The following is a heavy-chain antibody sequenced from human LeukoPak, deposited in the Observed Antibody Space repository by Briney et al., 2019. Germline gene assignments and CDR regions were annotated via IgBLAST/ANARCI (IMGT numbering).Heavy chain of an antibody. CDR2: INHSGST. D-gene: IGHD5-18*01. Sequence: PSETLSLTCAVYGGSFSGYYWSWIRQPPGKGLEWIGEINHSGSTNYNPSLKSRVTISVDTSKNQFSLKLSSVTAADTAVYYCARVSWYSYGRPFDYWGQGTLVTVSS. CDR1: GGSFSGYY. CDR3: ARVSWYSYGRPFDY. V-gene: IGHV4-34*01. J-gene: IGHJ4*02.